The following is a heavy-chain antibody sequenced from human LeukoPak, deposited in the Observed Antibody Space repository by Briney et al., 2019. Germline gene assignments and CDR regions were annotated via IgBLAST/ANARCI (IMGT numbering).Heavy chain of an antibody. D-gene: IGHD5-18*01. J-gene: IGHJ4*02. CDR1: GGSFSGYY. CDR2: INHSGST. Sequence: SETLSLTCAVYGGSFSGYYWSWIRQPPGKGLEWIGEINHSGSTNYNPSLKSRVTISVDTSKNQFSLKLSSVTAADTAVYYCAGRELYSYGSRVVMYFDYWGQGTLVTVSS. V-gene: IGHV4-34*01. CDR3: AGRELYSYGSRVVMYFDY.